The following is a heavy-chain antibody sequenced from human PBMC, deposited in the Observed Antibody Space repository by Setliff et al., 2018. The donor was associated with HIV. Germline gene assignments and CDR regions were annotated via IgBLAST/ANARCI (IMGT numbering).Heavy chain of an antibody. D-gene: IGHD3-22*01. CDR3: ARIYDSSAYYPHDAFDI. CDR1: GFTLSDHH. Sequence: PGGSLRLSCAASGFTLSDHHMNWIRRAPGKGLEWVSYISHSGGTIKYADFVRGRFTISRDIAKSSLYLQMDSLSAEDTAVYYCARIYDSSAYYPHDAFDIWGQGTMVTVSS. CDR2: ISHSGGTI. J-gene: IGHJ3*02. V-gene: IGHV3-11*04.